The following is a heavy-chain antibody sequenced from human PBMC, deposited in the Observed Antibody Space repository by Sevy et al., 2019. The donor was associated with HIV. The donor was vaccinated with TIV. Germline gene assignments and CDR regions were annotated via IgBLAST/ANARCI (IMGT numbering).Heavy chain of an antibody. J-gene: IGHJ4*02. CDR2: ISSNGGST. V-gene: IGHV3-64*01. Sequence: GGSLRLSCAASGFTFSSYAMHWVRQAPGKGLEYVSAISSNGGSTYYANSVKGRFTISRDNSKNTLYLQMGSLRAEDMAVYYCARGIAVSRRNYFDYWGQGTLVTVSS. CDR3: ARGIAVSRRNYFDY. D-gene: IGHD6-19*01. CDR1: GFTFSSYA.